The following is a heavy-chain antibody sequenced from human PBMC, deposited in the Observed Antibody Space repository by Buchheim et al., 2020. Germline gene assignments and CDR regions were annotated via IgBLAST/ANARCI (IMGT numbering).Heavy chain of an antibody. J-gene: IGHJ6*02. CDR2: IYYSGST. Sequence: QVQLQESGPGLVRPSQTLSLSCDVSNDSFGSGGYYWSWIRQHPGKGLEWIGYIYYSGSTYYNPSLKSRVTISVDTSKNQFSLKLSSVTAADTAVYYCARDAQVHYDLAYVDVWGQGTT. D-gene: IGHD2-21*01. CDR1: NDSFGSGGYY. V-gene: IGHV4-31*11. CDR3: ARDAQVHYDLAYVDV.